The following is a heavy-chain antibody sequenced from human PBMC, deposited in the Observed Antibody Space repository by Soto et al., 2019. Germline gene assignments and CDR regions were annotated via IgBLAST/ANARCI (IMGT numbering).Heavy chain of an antibody. CDR1: GGTFSGYY. Sequence: SETLSLTCAVYGGTFSGYYWSWIRQPPGEGLEWIGEINHRGSTHYNPSLKSRVTLSVDTSKNQFSLKLSSVTAADTAVYYCARFGPTSTRPFWGQGALVTVSS. V-gene: IGHV4-34*01. J-gene: IGHJ4*02. CDR3: ARFGPTSTRPF. D-gene: IGHD3-10*01. CDR2: INHRGST.